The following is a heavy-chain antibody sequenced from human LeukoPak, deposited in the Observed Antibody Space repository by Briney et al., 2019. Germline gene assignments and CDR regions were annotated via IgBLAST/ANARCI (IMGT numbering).Heavy chain of an antibody. Sequence: GGSLRLSCAASGFTFSSYSMNWVRQAPGKGLEWVSYISSSSSTIYYADSVKGRFTISRDNAKNSLYLQMKSLRAEDTAVYYCARAQPYYYDSSGYSYFDYWGQGTLVTVSS. CDR1: GFTFSSYS. V-gene: IGHV3-48*01. CDR3: ARAQPYYYDSSGYSYFDY. J-gene: IGHJ4*02. D-gene: IGHD3-22*01. CDR2: ISSSSSTI.